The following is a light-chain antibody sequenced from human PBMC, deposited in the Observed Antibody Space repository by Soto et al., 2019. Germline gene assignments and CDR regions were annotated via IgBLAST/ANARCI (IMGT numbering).Light chain of an antibody. CDR3: CSYAGAYTFVV. CDR1: SSDVGGYDY. CDR2: DVN. Sequence: QSVLTQPRSVSGSPGQSVTISCTGTSSDVGGYDYVSWYQQHPGKAPKLLIYDVNKRSSGVPDRFSGSKSGNTASLTISGLQAEDEADYYCCSYAGAYTFVVFGGGTKLTVL. J-gene: IGLJ2*01. V-gene: IGLV2-11*01.